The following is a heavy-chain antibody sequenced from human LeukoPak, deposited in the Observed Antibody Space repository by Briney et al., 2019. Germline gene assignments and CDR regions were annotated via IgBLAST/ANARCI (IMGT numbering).Heavy chain of an antibody. V-gene: IGHV4-39*01. D-gene: IGHD6-6*01. J-gene: IGHJ6*03. CDR1: GGSISSSSYY. CDR2: MYYSGNT. Sequence: SETLSLTCTVSGGSISSSSYYWGWIRQSPGKGLEWIGSMYYSGNTYYNPSLKSRVTISVDTSKNQFSLKLSSVTAADTAVYYCAGGAARPPFYYYYYYMDVWGKGTTVTVSS. CDR3: AGGAARPPFYYYYYYMDV.